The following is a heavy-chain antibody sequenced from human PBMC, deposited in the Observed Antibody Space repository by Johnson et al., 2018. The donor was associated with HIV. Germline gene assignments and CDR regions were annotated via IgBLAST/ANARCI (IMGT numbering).Heavy chain of an antibody. Sequence: VQLVESGGGLVQPGGSLRLSCAASGFTVSRNYMHWVRQAPGKGLVWVSGINWNGGSTGYADSVKGRFTISRDNSKNTLFLQMNSLRAEDTAVYYCARGMYGDAFDIWGQGTMVTVSS. V-gene: IGHV3-66*01. CDR1: GFTVSRNY. D-gene: IGHD2-8*01. CDR3: ARGMYGDAFDI. J-gene: IGHJ3*02. CDR2: INWNGGST.